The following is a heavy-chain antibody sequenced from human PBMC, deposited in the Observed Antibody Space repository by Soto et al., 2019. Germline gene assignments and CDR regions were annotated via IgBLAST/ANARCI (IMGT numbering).Heavy chain of an antibody. V-gene: IGHV4-59*08. Sequence: SETLSLTCVVSGASLSSYYWSWIRQPPGKGLEWIGYIYYSGSTNYNPSLKSRVTISVDTSKNQFSLKLSSVTAADTAVYFCARQSEYYYASGRAAPLYGMDVWGQGTTVT. CDR1: GASLSSYY. J-gene: IGHJ6*02. D-gene: IGHD3-10*01. CDR3: ARQSEYYYASGRAAPLYGMDV. CDR2: IYYSGST.